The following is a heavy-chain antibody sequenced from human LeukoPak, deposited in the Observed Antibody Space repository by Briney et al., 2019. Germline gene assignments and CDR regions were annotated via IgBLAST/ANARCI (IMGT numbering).Heavy chain of an antibody. J-gene: IGHJ3*02. Sequence: PSETLSLTCTVSGGSITTDSWGWIRQPAGKGLEWIGRIYTSGNTNYNPSLRSRVTILVDKSKNQFSLKLRSMTAADTAVYYCARRGVVVPAAMHDAFDIWGQGTMVTVSS. CDR3: ARRGVVVPAAMHDAFDI. D-gene: IGHD2-2*01. V-gene: IGHV4-4*07. CDR2: IYTSGNT. CDR1: GGSITTDS.